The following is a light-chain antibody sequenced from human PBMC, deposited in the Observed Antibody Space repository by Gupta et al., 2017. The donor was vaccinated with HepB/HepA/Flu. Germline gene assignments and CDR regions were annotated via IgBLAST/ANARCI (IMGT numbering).Light chain of an antibody. CDR2: WAS. V-gene: IGKV4-1*01. CDR3: QQDDRTPYT. J-gene: IGKJ2*01. CDR1: QSVLYSSNNKNY. Sequence: DIVMTQSPDSLAVSLGERATINCKSSQSVLYSSNNKNYLAWYQQRPGQPPKLLIYWASTRESGVPDRFSGSGSGTDFTLTINSLQADDVAVYYCQQDDRTPYTFGPGTKLEIK.